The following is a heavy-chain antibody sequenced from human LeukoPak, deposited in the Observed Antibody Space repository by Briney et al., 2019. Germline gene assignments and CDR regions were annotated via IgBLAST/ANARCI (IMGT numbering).Heavy chain of an antibody. Sequence: PSETLSLTCTVSGGSISSYYWSWIRQPPGKGLEWIGYIYYSGSTNYNPSLKSRVTISVDTSKNQFSLKLSSVTAADTAVYYCARGGGTIFGVVIIPVDWFEPWGQGTLVTVSS. V-gene: IGHV4-59*01. J-gene: IGHJ5*02. CDR1: GGSISSYY. D-gene: IGHD3-3*01. CDR2: IYYSGST. CDR3: ARGGGTIFGVVIIPVDWFEP.